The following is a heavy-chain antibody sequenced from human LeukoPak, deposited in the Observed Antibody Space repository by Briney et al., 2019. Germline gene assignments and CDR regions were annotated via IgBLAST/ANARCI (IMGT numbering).Heavy chain of an antibody. CDR3: AKCHKSSSSYFDS. D-gene: IGHD6-19*01. CDR2: ISAGGDFV. J-gene: IGHJ4*02. CDR1: GFPFSTHS. Sequence: PGGSPRLSCAASGFPFSTHSLNWVRPAPGKGLEWVSYISAGGDFVYYGDSLKGRFTMSRDTTKNSLHLQMNSVGADDTAFDYCAKCHKSSSSYFDSWGQGILVTVSS. V-gene: IGHV3-21*04.